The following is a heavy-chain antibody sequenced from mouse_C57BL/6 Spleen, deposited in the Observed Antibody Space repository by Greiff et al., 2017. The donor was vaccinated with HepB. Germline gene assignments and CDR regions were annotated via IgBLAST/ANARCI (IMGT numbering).Heavy chain of an antibody. CDR1: GFTFSSYA. J-gene: IGHJ2*01. Sequence: EVKLMESGEGLVKPGGSLKLSCAASGFTFSSYAMSWVRQTPEKRLEWVAYISSGGDYIYYADTVKGRFTISRDNARNTLYLQMSSLKSEDTAMYYCTATIVTPFDYWGQGTTLTVSS. V-gene: IGHV5-9-1*02. CDR3: TATIVTPFDY. D-gene: IGHD2-5*01. CDR2: ISSGGDYI.